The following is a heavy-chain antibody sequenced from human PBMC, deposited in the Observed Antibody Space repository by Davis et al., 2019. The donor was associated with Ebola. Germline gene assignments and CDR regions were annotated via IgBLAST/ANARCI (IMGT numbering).Heavy chain of an antibody. Sequence: YAQKFQGWVTMTRDTSISTAYMELSRLRSDDTAVYYCARTVLQGWFDPWGQGTLVTVSS. D-gene: IGHD2/OR15-2a*01. J-gene: IGHJ5*02. CDR3: ARTVLQGWFDP. V-gene: IGHV1-2*04.